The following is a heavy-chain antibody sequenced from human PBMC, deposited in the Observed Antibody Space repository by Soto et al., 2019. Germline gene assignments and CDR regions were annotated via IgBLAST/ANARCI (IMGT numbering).Heavy chain of an antibody. Sequence: SETLSLTCTVSGGSISNDYWTWIRQPPGKGLEWIGYIYYSGTTNYNASLESRVTISVDTSKNQISLRLNSATAADTAIYYCVRDRNPPQLSPWGQGTLVTVSS. CDR3: VRDRNPPQLSP. CDR1: GGSISNDY. J-gene: IGHJ5*02. V-gene: IGHV4-59*01. CDR2: IYYSGTT.